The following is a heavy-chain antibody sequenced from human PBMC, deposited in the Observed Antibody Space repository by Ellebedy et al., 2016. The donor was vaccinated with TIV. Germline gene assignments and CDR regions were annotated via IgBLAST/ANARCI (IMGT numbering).Heavy chain of an antibody. V-gene: IGHV3-74*01. Sequence: GESLKISXAASGFTFSSYWMHWVRQAPGKGLVWVSRINSDGSSTSYADSVKGRFAISRDNAKNTLYLQMNSLRAEDTAVYYCARGAMKDVWGKGTTVTVSS. J-gene: IGHJ6*04. D-gene: IGHD2-2*01. CDR3: ARGAMKDV. CDR2: INSDGSST. CDR1: GFTFSSYW.